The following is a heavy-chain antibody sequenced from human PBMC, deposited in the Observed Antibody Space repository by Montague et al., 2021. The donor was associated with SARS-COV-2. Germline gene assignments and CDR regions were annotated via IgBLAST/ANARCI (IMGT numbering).Heavy chain of an antibody. CDR1: GGSIGSYY. Sequence: SETLSLTCTVSGGSIGSYYWSWIRQPPGKGLEWIGYIYYSGSTNYNPSLKSRVTISVDTSKNQFSLKLTSVTAADTAVYYCARGRDGYYHRSALFDYWGQGTLVTVSS. J-gene: IGHJ4*02. CDR2: IYYSGST. CDR3: ARGRDGYYHRSALFDY. D-gene: IGHD3-22*01. V-gene: IGHV4-59*01.